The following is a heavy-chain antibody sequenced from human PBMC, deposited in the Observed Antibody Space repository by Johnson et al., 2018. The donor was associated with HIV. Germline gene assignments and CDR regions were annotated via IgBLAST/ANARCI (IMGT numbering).Heavy chain of an antibody. CDR1: GFTFDDYA. CDR3: ARGGLGFQNIHDAFDI. V-gene: IGHV3-9*01. D-gene: IGHD1/OR15-1a*01. Sequence: VQLVESGGGLVQPGRSLRLSCAASGFTFDDYAMHWVRQAPGKGLEWVSGISWNGGSTIYADSVKGRFTISRDNAKNSLYLQMNSLRAEDTALYYCARGGLGFQNIHDAFDIWGQGTMVTVSS. J-gene: IGHJ3*02. CDR2: ISWNGGST.